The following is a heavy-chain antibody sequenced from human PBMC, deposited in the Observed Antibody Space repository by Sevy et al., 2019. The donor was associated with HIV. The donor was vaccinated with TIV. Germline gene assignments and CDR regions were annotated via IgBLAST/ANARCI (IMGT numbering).Heavy chain of an antibody. CDR2: IYYNGRT. J-gene: IGHJ6*02. CDR3: ARAWSGYYYAMDV. CDR1: GDSISGYY. Sequence: SETPPLTCTVSGDSISGYYWSWIRQPPGKGLQWIGYIYYNGRTNYNPSLKRRVTISEDTSKNQFSLRLTSVTAADTAVYYCARAWSGYYYAMDVWGQGTTVTVSS. D-gene: IGHD3-3*01. V-gene: IGHV4-59*01.